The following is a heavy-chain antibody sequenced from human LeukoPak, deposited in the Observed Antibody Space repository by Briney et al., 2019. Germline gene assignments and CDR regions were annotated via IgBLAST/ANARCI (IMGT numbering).Heavy chain of an antibody. J-gene: IGHJ3*02. CDR3: ARVCCSYAFDI. CDR1: GFTFSSYS. CDR2: ISSSSSYI. V-gene: IGHV3-21*01. D-gene: IGHD3-10*02. Sequence: TGGSLRLSCAASGFTFSSYSMNWVRQAPGKGLEWVSSISSSSSYIYYADSVKGRFTISRDNAKNSLYLQMNSLRAEDTAVYYCARVCCSYAFDIWGQGTMVTVSS.